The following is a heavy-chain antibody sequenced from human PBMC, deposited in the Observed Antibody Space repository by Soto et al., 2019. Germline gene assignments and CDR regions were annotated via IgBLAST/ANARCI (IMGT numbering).Heavy chain of an antibody. CDR3: ARGVLGPIDY. Sequence: PSETLSLTCTVSGGSISSSSYYWGWIRQPPGKGLEWIGYIYYSGSTYYNPSLKSRVTISVDTSKNQFSLKLSSVTAADTAVYYCARGVLGPIDYWGQGTLVTVSS. D-gene: IGHD6-13*01. V-gene: IGHV4-31*03. CDR2: IYYSGST. J-gene: IGHJ4*02. CDR1: GGSISSSSYY.